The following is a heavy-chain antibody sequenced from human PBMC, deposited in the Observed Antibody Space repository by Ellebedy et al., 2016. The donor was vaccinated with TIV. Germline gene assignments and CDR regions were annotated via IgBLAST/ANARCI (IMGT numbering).Heavy chain of an antibody. CDR3: ARDMRDSSGGLGY. CDR2: INSDGSST. D-gene: IGHD3-22*01. CDR1: GFSFSSYW. Sequence: GESLKISCAASGFSFSSYWMHWVRQAPGKGLVWVSRINSDGSSTSYADSVKGRFTISRDNAKNTLYLQMNSLRAEDTAVYYCARDMRDSSGGLGYWGQGTLVTVSS. J-gene: IGHJ4*02. V-gene: IGHV3-74*01.